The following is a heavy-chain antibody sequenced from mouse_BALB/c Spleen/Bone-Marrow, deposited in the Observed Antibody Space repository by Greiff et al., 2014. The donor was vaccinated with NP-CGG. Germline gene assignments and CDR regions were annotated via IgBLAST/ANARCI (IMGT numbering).Heavy chain of an antibody. CDR2: ISSGGSYT. V-gene: IGHV5-6*01. J-gene: IGHJ2*01. D-gene: IGHD2-4*01. CDR1: GFTFSSYG. CDR3: ARQTYYDYDGYFDY. Sequence: VQGVESGGDLVKPGGSLKLSCAAFGFTFSSYGMSWVRQTPDKRLEWVATISSGGSYTYYPDSVRGRFTISRDNAKNTLYLQMSSLKSEDTAMYYCARQTYYDYDGYFDYWGQGTTLTVSS.